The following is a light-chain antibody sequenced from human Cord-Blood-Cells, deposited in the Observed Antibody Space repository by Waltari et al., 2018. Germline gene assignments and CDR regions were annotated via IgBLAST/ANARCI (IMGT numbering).Light chain of an antibody. CDR2: GAS. V-gene: IGKV3-15*01. CDR1: QSVSSN. CDR3: QQYNNWPPWT. Sequence: EIVMTQPPATLSVYLGERATLSCRASQSVSSNLAWYQQKPGQAPRLLIYGASTRATGIPARFSGSGSGTEFTLTISSLQSEDFAVYYCQQYNNWPPWTFGQGTKVEIK. J-gene: IGKJ1*01.